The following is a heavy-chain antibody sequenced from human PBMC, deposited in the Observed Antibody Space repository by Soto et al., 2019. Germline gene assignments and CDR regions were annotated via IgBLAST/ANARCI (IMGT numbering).Heavy chain of an antibody. V-gene: IGHV3-33*01. CDR1: GFTFSSYA. D-gene: IGHD1-26*01. Sequence: QVQLVESGGGVVQPGRSLRLSCAASGFTFSSYAMHWVCQAPGKGLEWVAVIWYDGTNKYYADSVKGRFTISRDNSKNTLYLQMNSLRAEDTAVYYCARAQSSGNYYSDYWGQGTLVTVSS. CDR3: ARAQSSGNYYSDY. J-gene: IGHJ4*02. CDR2: IWYDGTNK.